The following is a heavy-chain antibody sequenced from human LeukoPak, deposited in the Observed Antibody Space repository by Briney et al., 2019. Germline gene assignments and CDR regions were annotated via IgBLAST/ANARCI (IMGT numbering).Heavy chain of an antibody. D-gene: IGHD3-3*01. CDR2: RNPNSGIT. Sequence: ASVRVSCKASGYTFTSYDINGVREATGEGLEWMGWRNPNSGITGYAQKFQGTVTMTRNTSISTAYMELSSLRSEDTAVYYCARGGSPIFGVVTYDGWGQGTLVTVSS. J-gene: IGHJ4*02. CDR1: GYTFTSYD. V-gene: IGHV1-8*01. CDR3: ARGGSPIFGVVTYDG.